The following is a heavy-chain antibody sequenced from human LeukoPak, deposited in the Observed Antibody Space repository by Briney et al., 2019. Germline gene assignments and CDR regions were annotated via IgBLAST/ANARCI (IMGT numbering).Heavy chain of an antibody. Sequence: SETLSLTCAVSGASISSYYWNWIRQPPGKGLEWIGYTYTSGSTNYSPSLMSRVTISVDTSKNEVSLKLSSVTAADTAVYYCARKGYMDVWGKGTTVTVSS. CDR3: ARKGYMDV. V-gene: IGHV4-4*09. CDR1: GASISSYY. J-gene: IGHJ6*03. CDR2: TYTSGST.